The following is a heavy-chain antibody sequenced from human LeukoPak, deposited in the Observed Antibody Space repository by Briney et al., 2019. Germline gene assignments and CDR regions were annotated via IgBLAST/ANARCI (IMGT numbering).Heavy chain of an antibody. V-gene: IGHV4-59*11. CDR3: ARDLVTVTKGFDI. CDR1: DDSFSSHY. CDR2: ISYIGST. Sequence: PSETLFLTCAASDDSFSSHYWTWIRQPPGKGLEWIGYISYIGSTNYNPSLKSRVTISIDTSKNEFSLKLTSVTAADTAVYYCARDLVTVTKGFDIWGQGTMVTVSS. J-gene: IGHJ3*02. D-gene: IGHD4-17*01.